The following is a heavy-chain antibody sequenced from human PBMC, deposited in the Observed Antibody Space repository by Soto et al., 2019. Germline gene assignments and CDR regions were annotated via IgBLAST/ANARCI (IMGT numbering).Heavy chain of an antibody. V-gene: IGHV3-33*01. D-gene: IGHD1-26*01. J-gene: IGHJ1*01. CDR2: IWNDGSDK. Sequence: PGGSMRLSCAASGFSFSTHGLPWVRQAPGKGLEWVAVIWNDGSDKYYGDSVKGRFTISRDNAKNKLYRQMNSLTVEDTAGYYCAREFGLSAGGSTRGYFLHWGQGTQGTVSS. CDR3: AREFGLSAGGSTRGYFLH. CDR1: GFSFSTHG.